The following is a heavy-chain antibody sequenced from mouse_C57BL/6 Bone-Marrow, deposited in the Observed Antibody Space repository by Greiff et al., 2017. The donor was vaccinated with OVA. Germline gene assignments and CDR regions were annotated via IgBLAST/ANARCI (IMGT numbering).Heavy chain of an antibody. CDR1: GYAFSSSW. Sequence: VQLQQSGPELVKPGASVKISCKASGYAFSSSWMNWVKQRPGKGLEWIGRIYPGDGDTNYNGKLKGKAILTADKSTSTAYMQISSLTSEDSAVYFCAKRTGTFDYWGQGTTLTVSS. CDR2: IYPGDGDT. CDR3: AKRTGTFDY. J-gene: IGHJ2*01. D-gene: IGHD4-1*01. V-gene: IGHV1-82*01.